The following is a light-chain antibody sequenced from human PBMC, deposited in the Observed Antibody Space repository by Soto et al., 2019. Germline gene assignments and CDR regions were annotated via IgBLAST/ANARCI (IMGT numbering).Light chain of an antibody. Sequence: DIVMTQSPVTLSVSPGDRATLSCRASQSVGHNLAWFQQKPGQAPRLLIYGASAGSTGIPDRFSGSGFGTEFTLTIRSLQSEDLAVYYCQQSNTWPRTFGQGTKVEMK. J-gene: IGKJ1*01. CDR2: GAS. CDR1: QSVGHN. V-gene: IGKV3-15*01. CDR3: QQSNTWPRT.